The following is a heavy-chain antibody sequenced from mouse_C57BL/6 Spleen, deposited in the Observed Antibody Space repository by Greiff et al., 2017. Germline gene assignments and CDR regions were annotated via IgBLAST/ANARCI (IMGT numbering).Heavy chain of an antibody. D-gene: IGHD3-2*02. J-gene: IGHJ3*01. Sequence: QVQLQQSGAELVKPGASVKLSCKASGYTFTSYWMQWVKQRPGQGLEWIGEIDPSDSSTNYNQKFKGKATLTVDTSSSTAYMQLSSLTSADSAVSYCARERDSGYSWFAYWGQGTLVTVSA. CDR2: IDPSDSST. V-gene: IGHV1-50*01. CDR3: ARERDSGYSWFAY. CDR1: GYTFTSYW.